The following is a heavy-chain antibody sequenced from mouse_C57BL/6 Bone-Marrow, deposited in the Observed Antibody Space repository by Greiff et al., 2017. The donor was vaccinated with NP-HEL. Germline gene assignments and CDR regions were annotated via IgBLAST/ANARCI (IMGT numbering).Heavy chain of an antibody. J-gene: IGHJ4*01. CDR3: ARNSGITTVVATKYAMDY. V-gene: IGHV2-2*01. Sequence: VKLQESGPGLVQPSQSLSITCTVSGFSLTSYGVHWVRQSPGKGLEWLGVIWSGGSTDYNAAFISRLSISKDNSKSQVFFKMNSLQADDTAIYYCARNSGITTVVATKYAMDYWGQGTSVTVSS. CDR2: IWSGGST. CDR1: GFSLTSYG. D-gene: IGHD1-1*01.